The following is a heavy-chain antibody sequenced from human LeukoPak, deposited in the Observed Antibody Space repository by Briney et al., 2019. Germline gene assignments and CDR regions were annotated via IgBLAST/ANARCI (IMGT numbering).Heavy chain of an antibody. D-gene: IGHD3-22*01. Sequence: ASAKVSCKASGYTFTGYYMHWVRQAPGQGLEWMGRINPNSGGTNYAQKFQGRATMTRDTSISTAYMELSRLRSDDTAVYYCARAQTYYYHSSGYYYSDYWGQGTLVTVSS. J-gene: IGHJ4*02. CDR1: GYTFTGYY. CDR2: INPNSGGT. CDR3: ARAQTYYYHSSGYYYSDY. V-gene: IGHV1-2*06.